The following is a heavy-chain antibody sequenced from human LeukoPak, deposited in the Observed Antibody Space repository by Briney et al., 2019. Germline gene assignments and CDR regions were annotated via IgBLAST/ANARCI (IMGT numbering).Heavy chain of an antibody. V-gene: IGHV3-7*03. Sequence: GGSLRLSCAASGFTFSSHWMSWVRQTPGKGLERVATIKQDGSEKYYVGSVNGRFTISRDNAKNSLYLQMNSLRAEDTGMYYCARDFGRPTTFDYWGQGALDTVSS. CDR2: IKQDGSEK. CDR3: ARDFGRPTTFDY. CDR1: GFTFSSHW. D-gene: IGHD3-3*01. J-gene: IGHJ4*02.